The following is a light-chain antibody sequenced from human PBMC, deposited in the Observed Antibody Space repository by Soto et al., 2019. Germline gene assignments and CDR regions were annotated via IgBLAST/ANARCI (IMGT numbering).Light chain of an antibody. CDR2: RAS. J-gene: IGKJ2*01. Sequence: DIQMTQSPSTLSASVGDRVTITCRASQNINNWLAWYQQKPGKAPNLLIYRASSLASGVPSRFSGSGSGTEFTLTISSLQPDDFASYFCQHYGSYSEYTFAQGTKLEIK. CDR3: QHYGSYSEYT. V-gene: IGKV1-5*03. CDR1: QNINNW.